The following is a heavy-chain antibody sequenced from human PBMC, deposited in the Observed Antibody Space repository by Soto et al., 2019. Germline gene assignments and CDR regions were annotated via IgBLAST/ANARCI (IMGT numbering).Heavy chain of an antibody. V-gene: IGHV1-69*13. CDR2: TTPMFGTP. J-gene: IGHJ4*02. Sequence: SVKVSCKASGGTFSRYTITWVRQAPGQGLEWMGGTTPMFGTPNYAQKFQGRVTITADESTSTAYMELSSLRSEDTAMYYCARDGTLYDSSAYYYLYWGQGTLVTVSS. CDR1: GGTFSRYT. CDR3: ARDGTLYDSSAYYYLY. D-gene: IGHD3-22*01.